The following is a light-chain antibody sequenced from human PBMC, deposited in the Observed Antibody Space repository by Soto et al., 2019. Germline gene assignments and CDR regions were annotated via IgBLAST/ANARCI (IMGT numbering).Light chain of an antibody. CDR2: GAS. CDR3: QQYGSSREFT. Sequence: EIVLTQSPGTLSLSPGERATLSCRASQSVSSSYLAWYQQKPGQAPRLLIYGASGRATGIPDRFSGSGSGTDFTLTISRLEPEDFAVYYCQQYGSSREFTFGPGTKVDIK. CDR1: QSVSSSY. J-gene: IGKJ3*01. V-gene: IGKV3-20*01.